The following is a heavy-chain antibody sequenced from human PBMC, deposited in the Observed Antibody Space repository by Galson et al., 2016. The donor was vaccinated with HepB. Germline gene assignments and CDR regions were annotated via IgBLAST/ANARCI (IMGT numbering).Heavy chain of an antibody. CDR2: IYNSGRT. CDR1: GGSISSGGYY. CDR3: SRDIRRGGTSRHSCFEP. J-gene: IGHJ5*02. D-gene: IGHD1-26*01. V-gene: IGHV4-31*03. Sequence: TLSLTCTVSGGSISSGGYYWSWIRQHPGKGLEWIGYIYNSGRTYYNPSLKRRVTISVDTSKNQFSLKLNSVTAADTAVYYCSRDIRRGGTSRHSCFEPWGQGTLVTVSS.